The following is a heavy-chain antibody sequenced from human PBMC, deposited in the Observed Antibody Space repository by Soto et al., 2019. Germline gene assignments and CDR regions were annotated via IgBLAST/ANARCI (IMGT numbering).Heavy chain of an antibody. CDR2: ISGSGGST. D-gene: IGHD5-18*01. CDR3: AKDVRIQLWLAPIDP. V-gene: IGHV3-23*01. CDR1: GFTFSSYA. Sequence: GGSLILSCAASGFTFSSYAMSWVRQAPGKGLEWVSAISGSGGSTYYADSVKGRFTISRDNSKNALYLQMNSLRAEDTAVYYCAKDVRIQLWLAPIDPWGQGTLVTVPP. J-gene: IGHJ5*02.